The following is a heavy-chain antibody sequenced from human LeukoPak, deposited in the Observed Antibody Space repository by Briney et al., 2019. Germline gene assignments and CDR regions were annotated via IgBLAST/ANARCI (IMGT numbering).Heavy chain of an antibody. V-gene: IGHV1-69*05. CDR3: ARALLAVTTFSGAFDI. CDR2: IIPIFGTA. D-gene: IGHD4-17*01. Sequence: KISCKGSGYSFTSYWIGWVRQMPGKGLEWMGRIIPIFGTANYAQKFQGRVTITTDESTSTAYMELSSLRSEDTAVYYCARALLAVTTFSGAFDIWGQGTMVTVSS. CDR1: GYSFTSYW. J-gene: IGHJ3*02.